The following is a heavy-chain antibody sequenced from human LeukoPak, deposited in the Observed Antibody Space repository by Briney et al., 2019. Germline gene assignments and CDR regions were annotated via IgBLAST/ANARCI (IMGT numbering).Heavy chain of an antibody. J-gene: IGHJ4*02. V-gene: IGHV4-59*01. CDR1: GGSISSYY. CDR2: IYYSGST. D-gene: IGHD1-26*01. Sequence: SETLSLTCTVSGGSISSYYWGWTRQPPGKGLEWIGYIYYSGSTNYNPSLKSRVTISVDTSKNQFSLKLSSVTAADTAVYYCARDGDSGSYYFDYWGQGTLVTVSS. CDR3: ARDGDSGSYYFDY.